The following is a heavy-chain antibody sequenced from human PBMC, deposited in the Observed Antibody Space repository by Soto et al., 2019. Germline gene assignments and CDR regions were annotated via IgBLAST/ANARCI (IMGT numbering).Heavy chain of an antibody. D-gene: IGHD3-16*02. V-gene: IGHV1-3*01. CDR1: GYIFTTYA. CDR3: ARSEVIPEGCDY. Sequence: GASVKVSCKASGYIFTTYALHWVRQVPGQRLEWMGWINAGKGNTKYSQKFQDRVTITRDTSASVAYMELSSLASEDTAVYYCARSEVIPEGCDYWGQGTLVTVSS. CDR2: INAGKGNT. J-gene: IGHJ4*02.